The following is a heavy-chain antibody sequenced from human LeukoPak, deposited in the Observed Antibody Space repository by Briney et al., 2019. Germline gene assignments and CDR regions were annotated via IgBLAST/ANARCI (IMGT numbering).Heavy chain of an antibody. V-gene: IGHV5-51*01. J-gene: IGHJ4*02. CDR2: IYGGDSET. CDR1: GCRYSDYW. CDR3: ARTTTYSSRWYGAY. Sequence: PGESLKISCKGSGCRYSDYWIGWVRQIPGKGLEWMGIIYGGDSETRYSPSLQGQVTISADKSINTAYLQWSSLKASDTAMYYCARTTTYSSRWYGAYWGQGTLVTVSS. D-gene: IGHD6-19*01.